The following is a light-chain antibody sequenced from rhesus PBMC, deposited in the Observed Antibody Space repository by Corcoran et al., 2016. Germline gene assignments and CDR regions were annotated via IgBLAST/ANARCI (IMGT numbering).Light chain of an antibody. CDR2: GAS. Sequence: EIVMTQSPATLALSPGERATLSCRASQSVSSYLAWYQQNPGQAPRLFIYGASSRATGIPDRFSGSGSGTECTLTISSLEPEDVGVYFCLQSSNWPRTFGQGTKVEIK. CDR3: LQSSNWPRT. CDR1: QSVSSY. J-gene: IGKJ1*01. V-gene: IGKV3-24*04.